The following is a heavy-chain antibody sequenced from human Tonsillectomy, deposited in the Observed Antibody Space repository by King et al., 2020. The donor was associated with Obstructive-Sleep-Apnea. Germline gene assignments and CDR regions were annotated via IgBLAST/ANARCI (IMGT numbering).Heavy chain of an antibody. CDR2: ISSSGSMK. V-gene: IGHV3-11*01. Sequence: QLVQSGGGVVKPGGSLRLSCAASGFTFSDYYMTWSRQAPGKGLEWVSYISSSGSMKYYADSVKGRFSISRDNAKKSLYLQLNSLRAEDTAVYYCASSSGYFDYWGQGTLVTVSS. D-gene: IGHD3-22*01. CDR1: GFTFSDYY. J-gene: IGHJ4*02. CDR3: ASSSGYFDY.